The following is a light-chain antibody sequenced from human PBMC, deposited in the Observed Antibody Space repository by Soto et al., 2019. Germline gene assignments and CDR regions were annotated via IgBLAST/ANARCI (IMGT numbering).Light chain of an antibody. Sequence: QSALTQPRSVSGSPGQSVTISCTGTSSDIGGYNYVSWYQQHPGKAPELMIYDVNKRPSGVPDRFSGSKSGNTASLTISGLQTEDEADYYCCSYAGSVIFGGGTKVTVL. CDR2: DVN. CDR3: CSYAGSVI. J-gene: IGLJ2*01. CDR1: SSDIGGYNY. V-gene: IGLV2-11*01.